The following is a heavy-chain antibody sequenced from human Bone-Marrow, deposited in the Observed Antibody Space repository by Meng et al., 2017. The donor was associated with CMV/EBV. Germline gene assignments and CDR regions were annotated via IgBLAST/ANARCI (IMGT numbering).Heavy chain of an antibody. V-gene: IGHV3-11*04. Sequence: GESLKISCAASGFTFSDYYMSWIRQAPGKGLEWVSYISSSGSTIYYADSVKGRFTISRDNAKNSLYLQMNSLRAEDTAVYYCARSWRASLAAAGAVYYYYYGMDVWGQGTTVTFSS. J-gene: IGHJ6*02. CDR3: ARSWRASLAAAGAVYYYYYGMDV. D-gene: IGHD6-13*01. CDR1: GFTFSDYY. CDR2: ISSSGSTI.